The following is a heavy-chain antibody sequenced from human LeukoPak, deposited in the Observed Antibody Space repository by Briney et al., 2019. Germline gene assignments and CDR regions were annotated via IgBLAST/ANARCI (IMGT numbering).Heavy chain of an antibody. J-gene: IGHJ4*02. CDR2: IKHDGSDK. CDR3: ARVGYGSGWYFDH. V-gene: IGHV3-7*01. Sequence: PGGSLRLSCAASGFTFSNYWISWVRQAPGKGLEWVANIKHDGSDKYYVDSVKGRFTISRDNAKNSLYLQMNSLRAEDTAVYYCARVGYGSGWYFDHWGQRTLLTVSS. D-gene: IGHD6-19*01. CDR1: GFTFSNYW.